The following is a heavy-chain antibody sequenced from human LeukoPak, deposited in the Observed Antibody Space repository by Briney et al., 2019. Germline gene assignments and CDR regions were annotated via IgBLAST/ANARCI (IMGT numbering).Heavy chain of an antibody. CDR3: ARVSVLTGFFDY. CDR2: IYTTGST. J-gene: IGHJ4*02. D-gene: IGHD3-9*01. Sequence: SETLSLTCTVSSGSINTYYSSWIRQPAGQGLEWIGRIYTTGSTNYNPSLKSRVTMSVDTSKNQFFLKLSSVTAADTAVYYCARVSVLTGFFDYWGQGTLVTVSS. V-gene: IGHV4-4*07. CDR1: SGSINTYY.